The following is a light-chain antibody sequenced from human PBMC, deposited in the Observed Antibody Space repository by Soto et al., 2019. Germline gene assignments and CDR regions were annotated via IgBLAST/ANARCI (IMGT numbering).Light chain of an antibody. CDR3: QQTYSTLPYT. V-gene: IGKV1-39*01. CDR1: HSISDY. CDR2: GAS. J-gene: IGKJ2*01. Sequence: DIPMTQSPSSLSASVGDRVTITCRSSHSISDYLNWYQQKSGKAPKVLIYGASSLQSGVPERFSGSGSGTHFTLTISSLQPEDFATYYCQQTYSTLPYTFGQGTKLEI.